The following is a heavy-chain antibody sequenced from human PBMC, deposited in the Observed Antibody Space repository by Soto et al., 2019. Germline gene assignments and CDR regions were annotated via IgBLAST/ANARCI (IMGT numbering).Heavy chain of an antibody. Sequence: GSLRLSCAASGFTFSDYYMSWVRQAPGKGLEWVANIKQDGSEKYYVDSVKGRFTISRDNAKNSLYLQMNSLRAEDTAVYYCARVRSYSSGFDYWGQGTLVTVSS. J-gene: IGHJ4*02. CDR1: GFTFSDYY. D-gene: IGHD6-19*01. CDR2: IKQDGSEK. CDR3: ARVRSYSSGFDY. V-gene: IGHV3-7*01.